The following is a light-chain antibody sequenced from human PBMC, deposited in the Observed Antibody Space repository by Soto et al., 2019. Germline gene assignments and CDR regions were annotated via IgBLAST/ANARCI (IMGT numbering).Light chain of an antibody. CDR3: CSYAGSYIFL. J-gene: IGLJ2*01. CDR1: SSDVGGYDY. V-gene: IGLV2-11*01. Sequence: QSALTQPRSVSGSPGQSVTISCAGTSSDVGGYDYVSWFQQYPGKAPKLLIYDVTKRPLGVPDRFSGSKSGNTASLTISGLQAEDEADYYCCSYAGSYIFLFGGGTKLTVL. CDR2: DVT.